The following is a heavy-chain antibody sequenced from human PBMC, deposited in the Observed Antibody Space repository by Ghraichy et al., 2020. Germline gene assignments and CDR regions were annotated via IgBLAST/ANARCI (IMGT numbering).Heavy chain of an antibody. CDR3: TKTFNSDSSGLY. J-gene: IGHJ4*02. V-gene: IGHV3-15*01. CDR2: IKSITAGGTS. CDR1: GLIFSNDW. D-gene: IGHD3-22*01. Sequence: SCAASGLIFSNDWMSWVRQAPGKGLEWVGRIKSITAGGTSDYAAPVQGRFTISRDDSKNTLYLQMNNLKTEDTAVYYCTKTFNSDSSGLYWGQGTLVTVSS.